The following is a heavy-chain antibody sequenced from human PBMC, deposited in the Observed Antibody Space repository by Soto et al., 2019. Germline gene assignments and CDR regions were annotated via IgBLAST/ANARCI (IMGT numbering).Heavy chain of an antibody. CDR1: GGSISSGGYS. J-gene: IGHJ5*02. CDR2: IYHSGST. V-gene: IGHV4-30-2*01. CDR3: ARDHSGYDFGWFDP. D-gene: IGHD5-12*01. Sequence: LSLTCAVSGGSISSGGYSWSWIRQPPGKGLEWIGYIYHSGSTYYNPSLKSRVTISVDRSKNQFSLKLSSVTAADTAVYYCARDHSGYDFGWFDPWGQGTLVTVSS.